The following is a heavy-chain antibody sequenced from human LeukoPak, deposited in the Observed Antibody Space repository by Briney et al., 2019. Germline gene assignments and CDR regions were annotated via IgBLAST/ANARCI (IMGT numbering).Heavy chain of an antibody. CDR2: ISYDGSNK. Sequence: PGGSLRLSCTASGFTVSSNYMSWVRQAPGKGLEWVAVISYDGSNKYYADSVKGRFTISRDNSKNTLYLQMNSLRAEDTAVYYCARDIGATNWFDPWGQGTLVTVSS. V-gene: IGHV3-30*03. J-gene: IGHJ5*02. D-gene: IGHD1-26*01. CDR3: ARDIGATNWFDP. CDR1: GFTVSSNY.